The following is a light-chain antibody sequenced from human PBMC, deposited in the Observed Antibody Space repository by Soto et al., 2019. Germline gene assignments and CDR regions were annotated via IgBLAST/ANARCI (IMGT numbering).Light chain of an antibody. V-gene: IGKV4-1*01. J-gene: IGKJ2*01. CDR2: WAS. CDR1: QSFLYSSNNKNY. CDR3: QQYYSTPYT. Sequence: DIVMTQSQDSLAVSLGERDNINCKSSQSFLYSSNNKNYLAWYQQKPGQPPRLHIYWASTRESGVPDRFSGSGSGTDFTLTISSLQAEDVAVYYCQQYYSTPYTFGQGTKLEIK.